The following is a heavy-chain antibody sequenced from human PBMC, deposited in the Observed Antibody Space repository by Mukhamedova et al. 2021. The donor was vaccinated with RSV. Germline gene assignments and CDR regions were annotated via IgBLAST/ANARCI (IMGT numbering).Heavy chain of an antibody. J-gene: IGHJ4*02. D-gene: IGHD3/OR15-3a*01. Sequence: SSYGMHWVRQAPGKGLEWLAVISYDGSNKYYADSVKGRFTISRANSKNTLYLQMNSLKAADKAVYYFWAGSYSDYWGQGTLGTV. CDR2: ISYDGSNK. CDR3: WAGSYSDY. CDR1: SSYG. V-gene: IGHV3-30*03.